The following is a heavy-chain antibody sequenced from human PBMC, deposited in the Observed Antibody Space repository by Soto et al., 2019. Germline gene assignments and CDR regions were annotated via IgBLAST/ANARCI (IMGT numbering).Heavy chain of an antibody. Sequence: QVQLVQSGAEVKKPGSSVKVSCKASGGTFSSYTISWVRQAPGQGLEWMGRIIPILGIANYAQKFQGRVTITAENSTSTADMELSSLRSEDTAVYYCARTSAAMVWWFDPWGQGTLVTVSS. D-gene: IGHD2-2*01. CDR2: IIPILGIA. CDR3: ARTSAAMVWWFDP. J-gene: IGHJ5*02. CDR1: GGTFSSYT. V-gene: IGHV1-69*02.